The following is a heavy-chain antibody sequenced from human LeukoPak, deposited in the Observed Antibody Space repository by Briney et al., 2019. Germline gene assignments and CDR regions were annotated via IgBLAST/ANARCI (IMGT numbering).Heavy chain of an antibody. Sequence: GGSLRLSCAASGFTFSSYGMHWVRQAPGKGLEWVAFIRYDGSNKYYADSVKGRFTISRDNSKNTLYLQMNSLRAADTAVYYCARDRVGATLVGRRENYYYMDVWGKGTTVTVSS. CDR2: IRYDGSNK. J-gene: IGHJ6*03. D-gene: IGHD1-26*01. V-gene: IGHV3-30*02. CDR1: GFTFSSYG. CDR3: ARDRVGATLVGRRENYYYMDV.